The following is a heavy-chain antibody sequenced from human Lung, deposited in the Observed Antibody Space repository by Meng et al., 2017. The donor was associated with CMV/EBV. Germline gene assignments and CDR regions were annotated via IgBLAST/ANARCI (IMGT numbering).Heavy chain of an antibody. CDR3: ARGGYQLLVYYYYYGMDV. V-gene: IGHV1-69*05. CDR2: IIPIFGTA. CDR1: GSTFSSYA. D-gene: IGHD2-2*01. J-gene: IGHJ6*02. Sequence: SXXVSXKASGSTFSSYAISWVRQAPGQGLEWMGGIIPIFGTANYAQKFQGRVTITTDESTSTAYMELSSLRSEDTAVYYCARGGYQLLVYYYYYGMDVWGQGXTVTVSS.